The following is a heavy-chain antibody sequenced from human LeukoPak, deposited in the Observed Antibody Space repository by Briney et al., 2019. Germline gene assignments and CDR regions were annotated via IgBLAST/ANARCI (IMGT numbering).Heavy chain of an antibody. CDR2: IWYDGSNK. CDR3: AREPNSYDSSGYLVY. D-gene: IGHD3-22*01. J-gene: IGHJ4*02. Sequence: GGSLRLSCAASGFTFAGYAMSWVRQAPGKGLEWVAVIWYDGSNKYYADSVKGRFTIPRDNSKNTLDLQMNSLRAEDTAVYYCAREPNSYDSSGYLVYWGQGTLVTVSS. V-gene: IGHV3-33*08. CDR1: GFTFAGYA.